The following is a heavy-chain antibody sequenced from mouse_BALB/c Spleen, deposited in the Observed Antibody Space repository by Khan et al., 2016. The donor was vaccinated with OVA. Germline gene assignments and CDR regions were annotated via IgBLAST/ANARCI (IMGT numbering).Heavy chain of an antibody. CDR2: ISTYSGST. CDR1: GYTFTDYA. V-gene: IGHV1S137*01. Sequence: QVQLQQSGPELVRPGVSVKIFCKGSGYTFTDYAMYWVKQSHAKSLEWIGLISTYSGSTNYNPKFKGKATMHVDKSSSTAYMELARLKSEDSAIYYCARPAYDGYYDYLGQGTTLTVSS. D-gene: IGHD2-3*01. J-gene: IGHJ2*01. CDR3: ARPAYDGYYDY.